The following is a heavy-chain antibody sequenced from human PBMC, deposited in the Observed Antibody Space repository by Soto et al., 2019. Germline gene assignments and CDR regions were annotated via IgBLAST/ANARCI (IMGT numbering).Heavy chain of an antibody. CDR1: GHSFSAYY. V-gene: IGHV1-2*02. CDR3: ARATPVGANLRPFDY. D-gene: IGHD1-26*01. CDR2: INPNSGGT. Sequence: ASVKVSCKPSGHSFSAYYMHWVRQAPGQGLEWMGWINPNSGGTNYAQKFQGRVTMTRDTSISTAYMELSRLRSDDTAVYYCARATPVGANLRPFDYWGQGTLVTVSS. J-gene: IGHJ4*02.